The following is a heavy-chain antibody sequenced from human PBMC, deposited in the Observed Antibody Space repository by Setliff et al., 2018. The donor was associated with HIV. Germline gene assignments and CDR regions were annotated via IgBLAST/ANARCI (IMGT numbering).Heavy chain of an antibody. Sequence: SETLSLTCTVSGGSISSGSYYWSWIRQPAGKGLEWIGRIHTSGNTNYNPSLKSRVTISVDTSKNQFSLKLSSVTAADTAVYYCAREGGLDYYDSSGHYSYWGQGTRVTSPQ. V-gene: IGHV4-61*02. J-gene: IGHJ4*02. CDR3: AREGGLDYYDSSGHYSY. CDR2: IHTSGNT. CDR1: GGSISSGSYY. D-gene: IGHD3-22*01.